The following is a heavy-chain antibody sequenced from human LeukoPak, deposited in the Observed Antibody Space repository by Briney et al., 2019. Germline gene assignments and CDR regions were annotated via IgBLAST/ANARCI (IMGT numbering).Heavy chain of an antibody. CDR2: IYYSGST. CDR1: GGSISSYY. J-gene: IGHJ4*02. Sequence: SEILSLTCTVSGGSISSYYWSWIRQPPGKGLEWIGYIYYSGSTNYNPSLKSRVTISVDTSKNQFSLKLSSVTAADTAVYYCARFRYSSSFIDYWGQGTLVTVSS. D-gene: IGHD6-13*01. V-gene: IGHV4-59*01. CDR3: ARFRYSSSFIDY.